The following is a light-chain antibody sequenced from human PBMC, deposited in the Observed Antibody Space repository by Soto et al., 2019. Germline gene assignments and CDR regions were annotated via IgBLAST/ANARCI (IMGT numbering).Light chain of an antibody. CDR2: DVS. V-gene: IGLV2-14*01. CDR3: TSYTSSSTPDV. J-gene: IGLJ1*01. CDR1: SSDVGAYTY. Sequence: QSVLAQPASVSGSPGQSITISCAGTSSDVGAYTYVSWYQQHPGKAPKLMIYDVSNRPSGVSNRFSGSKSGNTASLTISGLQAEDEADYYCTSYTSSSTPDVFGGGTKVTVL.